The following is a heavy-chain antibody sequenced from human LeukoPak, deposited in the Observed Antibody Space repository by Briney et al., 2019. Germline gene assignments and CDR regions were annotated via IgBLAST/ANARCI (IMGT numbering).Heavy chain of an antibody. D-gene: IGHD3-22*01. CDR1: GTSLTTYF. CDR2: FYSSGST. V-gene: IGHV4-4*07. CDR3: VRDRVDSSGYYYYYGLDV. Sequence: SETLSLTCTVSGTSLTTYFWSWIRQPAGKGPEWIGRFYSSGSTSYNPCLKSRLTMSVDTSKNEFSLKLRSVTAADTAVYYCVRDRVDSSGYYYYYGLDVWGQGTTVTVSS. J-gene: IGHJ6*02.